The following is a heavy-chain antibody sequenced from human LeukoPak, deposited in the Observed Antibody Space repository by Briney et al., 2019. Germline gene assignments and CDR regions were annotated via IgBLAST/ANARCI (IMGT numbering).Heavy chain of an antibody. V-gene: IGHV3-48*03. D-gene: IGHD6-19*01. Sequence: GGSLRLSCATSGFTFSGYEMTWVRQAPGKGLEWVSYITSSGNTIYYADSVKGRFTISRDNAKNSLYLQMNSLRAEDTAVYYCARGSVAGSQDAFDIWGQGTMVTVSS. J-gene: IGHJ3*02. CDR3: ARGSVAGSQDAFDI. CDR2: ITSSGNTI. CDR1: GFTFSGYE.